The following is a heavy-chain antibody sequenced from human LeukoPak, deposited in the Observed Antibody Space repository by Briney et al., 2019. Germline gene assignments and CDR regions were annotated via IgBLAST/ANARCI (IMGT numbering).Heavy chain of an antibody. CDR3: AKDRRYYGSGSYMDY. CDR1: GFTFSSYG. CDR2: LSYDGSNK. Sequence: HAGRSLKLSCAASGFTFSSYGMHWVRQAPGEGLEWVEVLSYDGSNKYYADSVKGRFTISRDNSKNTLYLQMNSLRAEDTAVYYCAKDRRYYGSGSYMDYWGQGTLVTVSS. J-gene: IGHJ4*02. V-gene: IGHV3-30*18. D-gene: IGHD3-10*01.